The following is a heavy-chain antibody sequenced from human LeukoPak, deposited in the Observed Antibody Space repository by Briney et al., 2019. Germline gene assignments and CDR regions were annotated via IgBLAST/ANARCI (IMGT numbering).Heavy chain of an antibody. CDR1: GGSFSGYY. Sequence: SETLSLTCAVYGGSFSGYYWSWIRQPPGKGPEWIGEINHSGSTNYNPSLKSRVTISVDTSKNQFSLKLSSVTAADTAVYYCARGPTPYCSSTSCKHYYGMDVWGQGTTVTVSS. CDR3: ARGPTPYCSSTSCKHYYGMDV. CDR2: INHSGST. J-gene: IGHJ6*02. V-gene: IGHV4-34*01. D-gene: IGHD2-2*01.